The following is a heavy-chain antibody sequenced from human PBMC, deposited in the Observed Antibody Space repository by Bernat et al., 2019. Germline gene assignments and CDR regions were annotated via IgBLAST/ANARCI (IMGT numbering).Heavy chain of an antibody. Sequence: QLQLQESGPGLEKPSETLSLTCTVSGGSISSSSYYWGWIRQPPGKGLEWIGSIYYSGSTYYNPSLKSRVTISVDTSKNQFSLKLSSVTAADTAVYYCARPLLSPGGAFDIWGQGTMVTVSS. CDR3: ARPLLSPGGAFDI. CDR1: GGSISSSSYY. V-gene: IGHV4-39*01. CDR2: IYYSGST. J-gene: IGHJ3*02. D-gene: IGHD2-2*01.